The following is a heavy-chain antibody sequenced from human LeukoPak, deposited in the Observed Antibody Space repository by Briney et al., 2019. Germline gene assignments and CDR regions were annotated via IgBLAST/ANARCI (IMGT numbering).Heavy chain of an antibody. CDR2: IIPIFGTA. V-gene: IGHV1-69*05. CDR1: GGTFSSYA. J-gene: IGHJ4*02. D-gene: IGHD7-27*01. Sequence: SVKVSCKASGGTFSSYAISWVRQAPGQGLEWMGGIIPIFGTANYAQKFQGRVTMTRDTSTSTAYMELSSLRSEDTAVYYCVGGAPNWGFDFWGRGTLVTVSS. CDR3: VGGAPNWGFDF.